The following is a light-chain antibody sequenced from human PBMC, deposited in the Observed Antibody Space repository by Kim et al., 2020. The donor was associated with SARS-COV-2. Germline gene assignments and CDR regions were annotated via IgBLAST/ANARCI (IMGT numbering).Light chain of an antibody. J-gene: IGKJ2*02. Sequence: DIQMTQSPSTLSASVGDRVTITCRASQSISSWLAWYQQKPGKAPKFLIYMASSLESGVPSRFSGSGSGTEFTLTISSLQPDDFATYYCQQYNSYPWTFGQGTKLEIK. V-gene: IGKV1-5*03. CDR2: MAS. CDR3: QQYNSYPWT. CDR1: QSISSW.